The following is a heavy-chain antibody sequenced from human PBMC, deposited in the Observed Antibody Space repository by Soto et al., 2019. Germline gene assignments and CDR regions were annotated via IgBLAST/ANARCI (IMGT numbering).Heavy chain of an antibody. Sequence: SVTLPLTCTVSGVSVSSSSYYLGWVRPPPGKGLEWIGSVYYSGSTYYNPSLESRVTISVDKSKNQFPLKLMSLSAADTAVYYCGRLEGLATISYYFDYWGQGALVTVSS. CDR2: VYYSGST. V-gene: IGHV4-39*01. J-gene: IGHJ4*02. D-gene: IGHD3-9*01. CDR3: GRLEGLATISYYFDY. CDR1: GVSVSSSSYY.